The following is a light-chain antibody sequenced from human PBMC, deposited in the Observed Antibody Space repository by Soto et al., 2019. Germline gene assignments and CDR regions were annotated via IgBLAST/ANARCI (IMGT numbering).Light chain of an antibody. CDR2: GAS. CDR1: QSINSRF. J-gene: IGKJ3*01. V-gene: IGKV3-20*01. Sequence: EIGLTHSPGTLSLSPGERATLSCSASQSINSRFLAWYQQKTGQAPRLLIYGASSRATGIPEKFSGSGSGKYFTLLISRQEPEHFAVYYLQQFERSPKFTFGHGTTVDIK. CDR3: QQFERSPKFT.